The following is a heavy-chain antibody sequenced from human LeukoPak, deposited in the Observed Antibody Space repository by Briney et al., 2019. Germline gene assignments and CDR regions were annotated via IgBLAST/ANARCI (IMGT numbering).Heavy chain of an antibody. CDR3: ARHSRVTTDLDY. Sequence: NPSETLSLNCTVSGGSISSSSYYWGWIRQPPGKGLEWIGSIYYSGSTYYNPSLKSRVTISVDTSKNQFSLKLSSVTAADTAVYYCARHSRVTTDLDYWGQGTLVTVSS. D-gene: IGHD1-14*01. CDR1: GGSISSSSYY. CDR2: IYYSGST. V-gene: IGHV4-39*01. J-gene: IGHJ4*02.